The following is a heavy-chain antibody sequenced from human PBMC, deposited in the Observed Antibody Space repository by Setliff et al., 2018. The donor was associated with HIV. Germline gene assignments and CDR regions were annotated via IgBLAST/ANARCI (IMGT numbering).Heavy chain of an antibody. J-gene: IGHJ3*02. V-gene: IGHV4-39*01. CDR3: ARGPDVRTGESAFDI. CDR1: GDSVNDRSYF. CDR2: FYYNGDS. Sequence: SETLSLTCTVSGDSVNDRSYFWGWIRQPPGKGLEWIGTFYYNGDSRYNPSPKSRVTISVDTSKNQFSLTLTSVTAADTAVYYCARGPDVRTGESAFDIWGQGTTVTVSS.